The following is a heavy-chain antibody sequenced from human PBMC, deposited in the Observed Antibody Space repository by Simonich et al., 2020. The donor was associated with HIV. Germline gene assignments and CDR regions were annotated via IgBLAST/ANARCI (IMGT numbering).Heavy chain of an antibody. Sequence: QVQLVESGGGVVQPGRSLRLSCAASGFTFSSYAMHWVRQAPGKGLEWVAVISYDGSNKNYADSVKGRFTISRDNSKNTLYLQMNRLRAEDTAVYYCASGGSISSVWADDYWGQGTLVTVSS. D-gene: IGHD3-16*01. V-gene: IGHV3-30*07. CDR1: GFTFSSYA. J-gene: IGHJ4*02. CDR2: ISYDGSNK. CDR3: ASGGSISSVWADDY.